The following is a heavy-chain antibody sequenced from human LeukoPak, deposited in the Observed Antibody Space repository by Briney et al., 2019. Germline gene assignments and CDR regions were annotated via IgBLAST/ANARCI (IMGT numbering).Heavy chain of an antibody. CDR2: ISSNGGST. J-gene: IGHJ4*02. V-gene: IGHV3-64*01. CDR3: ARADRDSSGYYYDY. D-gene: IGHD3-22*01. CDR1: GFTFSSYA. Sequence: GGSLRLSCAASGFTFSSYAMHWVRQAPGKGLEYVSAISSNGGSTYYANSVKGRFTISRDNSKNTLYLQMGSLGAEDMAVCYCARADRDSSGYYYDYWGQGTLVTVSS.